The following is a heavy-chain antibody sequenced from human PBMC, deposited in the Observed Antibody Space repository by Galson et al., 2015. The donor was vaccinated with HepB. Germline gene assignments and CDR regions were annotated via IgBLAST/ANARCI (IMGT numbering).Heavy chain of an antibody. CDR2: ISYDGSNK. CDR3: AREGYALDY. V-gene: IGHV3-30*09. Sequence: SLRLSCAASGFTFSSYAMHWVRQAPGKGLEWVAVISYDGSNKYYADSVEGRFAISRDNSKNTLHLQMNSLRAEDTAVYYCAREGYALDYWGQGTLVTVSS. D-gene: IGHD2-2*01. CDR1: GFTFSSYA. J-gene: IGHJ4*02.